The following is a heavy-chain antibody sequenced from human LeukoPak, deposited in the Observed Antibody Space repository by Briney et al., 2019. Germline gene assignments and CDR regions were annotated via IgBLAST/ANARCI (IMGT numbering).Heavy chain of an antibody. J-gene: IGHJ5*02. V-gene: IGHV4-34*01. CDR3: ARGRSTRYMWGRAGNWFDP. CDR1: GGSFSGYY. Sequence: SETLSLTCAVYGGSFSGYYWSWIRQPPGKGLEWIGEINHSGSTNYNPSLKSRVTISVDTSKNQFSLKLSSVTAADTAVYYCARGRSTRYMWGRAGNWFDPWGQGTLVTVSS. CDR2: INHSGST. D-gene: IGHD2-2*02.